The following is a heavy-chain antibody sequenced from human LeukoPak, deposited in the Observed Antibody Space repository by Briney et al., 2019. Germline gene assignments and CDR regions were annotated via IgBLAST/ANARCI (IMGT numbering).Heavy chain of an antibody. CDR1: GFTFSSQA. D-gene: IGHD3-10*01. V-gene: IGHV3-49*04. J-gene: IGHJ4*02. Sequence: GGSLRLSCAASGFTFSSQAMSWVRQAPGEGLEWVGFIRSKAYGGTTEYAASVKGRFTISRDDSKSIAYLQMNSLKTEDTAVYYCSGSFGELTFFDYWGQGTLVTVSS. CDR2: IRSKAYGGTT. CDR3: SGSFGELTFFDY.